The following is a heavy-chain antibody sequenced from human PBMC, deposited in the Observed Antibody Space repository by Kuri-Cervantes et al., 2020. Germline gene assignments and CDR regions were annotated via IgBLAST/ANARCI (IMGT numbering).Heavy chain of an antibody. V-gene: IGHV3-53*01. Sequence: GGSLRLSCAASGFTVSSNYMSWVRQAPGKGLEWVSVIYSCGSTYYADSVKGRFTISRDNSKNTLYMQMNSLRAEDTAVYYCAKDRGSSGWRDWGQGTLVTVSS. J-gene: IGHJ4*02. D-gene: IGHD6-19*01. CDR3: AKDRGSSGWRD. CDR1: GFTVSSNY. CDR2: IYSCGST.